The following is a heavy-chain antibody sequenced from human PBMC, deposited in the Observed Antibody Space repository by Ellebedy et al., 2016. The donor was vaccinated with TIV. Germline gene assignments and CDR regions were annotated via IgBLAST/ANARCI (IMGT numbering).Heavy chain of an antibody. CDR2: ISYDGDDK. Sequence: GGSLRLSXAASGFTFSSHAMHWVRQAPGKGLEWVAVISYDGDDKYYADSVKGRFTISRDDSKNTLYLQLNSLKAEDTAVYSCARDAVPNFYYYGMDVWGQGTTVTVSS. CDR1: GFTFSSHA. J-gene: IGHJ6*02. V-gene: IGHV3-30*04. D-gene: IGHD6-19*01. CDR3: ARDAVPNFYYYGMDV.